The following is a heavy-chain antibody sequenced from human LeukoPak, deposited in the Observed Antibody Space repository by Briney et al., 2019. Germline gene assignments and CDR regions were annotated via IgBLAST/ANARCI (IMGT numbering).Heavy chain of an antibody. CDR1: GGTFSSYA. CDR2: IIPIFGTA. Sequence: SVKVSCKASGGTFSSYAISWVRQAPGQGLEWMGGIIPIFGTANYAQKFQGRVTITADESTSTAYMELSSLRSDDTAVYYCARDDQDYYDSSGSVDYWGQGTLVTVSS. V-gene: IGHV1-69*13. J-gene: IGHJ4*02. D-gene: IGHD3-22*01. CDR3: ARDDQDYYDSSGSVDY.